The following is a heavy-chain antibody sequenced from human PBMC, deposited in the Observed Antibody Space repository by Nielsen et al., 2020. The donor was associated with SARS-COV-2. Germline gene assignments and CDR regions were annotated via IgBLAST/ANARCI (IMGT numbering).Heavy chain of an antibody. CDR1: GFTFSNYL. CDR2: ISSGSTYI. CDR3: ARGSNYGYNWFDP. D-gene: IGHD3-10*01. V-gene: IGHV3-21*01. J-gene: IGHJ5*02. Sequence: GESLKISCAASGFTFSNYLMYWVRQAPGKELEWVSYISSGSTYIFYADSVRGRFTVSRDNAKDSLYLQMNSLRAEDTAVYYCARGSNYGYNWFDPWGQGTLVTVSS.